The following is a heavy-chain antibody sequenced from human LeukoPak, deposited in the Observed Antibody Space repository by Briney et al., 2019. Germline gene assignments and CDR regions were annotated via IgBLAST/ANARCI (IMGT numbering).Heavy chain of an antibody. D-gene: IGHD4-17*01. V-gene: IGHV1-18*01. J-gene: IGHJ5*02. CDR3: ARDSTDYDHGWFDP. CDR1: GYTFTSYD. Sequence: GASVKVSCKASGYTFTSYDINWVRQATGQGLEWMGWISAYNGNTNYAQKLQGRVTMTTDTSTSTAYMELRSLRSDDTAVYYCARDSTDYDHGWFDPWGQGTLVTVSS. CDR2: ISAYNGNT.